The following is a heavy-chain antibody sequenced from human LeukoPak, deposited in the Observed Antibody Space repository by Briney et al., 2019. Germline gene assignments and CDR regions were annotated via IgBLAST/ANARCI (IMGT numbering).Heavy chain of an antibody. Sequence: SETLSLTCTVSGGSISSGDYYWSWIRQPPGKGLEWIGYIYYSGSTYYNPSLKSRVTISVDTSKNQFSLKLSSVTAADTAVYYCARTYYYDSSGYIYAFDIWGQGTMVTVSS. CDR1: GGSISSGDYY. CDR2: IYYSGST. V-gene: IGHV4-30-4*01. CDR3: ARTYYYDSSGYIYAFDI. D-gene: IGHD3-22*01. J-gene: IGHJ3*02.